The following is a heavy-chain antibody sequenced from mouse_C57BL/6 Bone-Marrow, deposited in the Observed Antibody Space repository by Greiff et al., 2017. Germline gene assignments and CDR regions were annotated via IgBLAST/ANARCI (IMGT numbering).Heavy chain of an antibody. Sequence: VQLQQSGPELVKPGASVKLSCKASGYTFTSYDINWVKQRPGQGLEWIGWIYPRDGSPKYNEKFKGKATLTVDTSYSTAYMVLHSLTSEDSAVYFCARWGILHGIYYAMDYWGQGTSVTVSS. CDR3: ARWGILHGIYYAMDY. V-gene: IGHV1-85*01. CDR1: GYTFTSYD. D-gene: IGHD1-1*01. CDR2: IYPRDGSP. J-gene: IGHJ4*01.